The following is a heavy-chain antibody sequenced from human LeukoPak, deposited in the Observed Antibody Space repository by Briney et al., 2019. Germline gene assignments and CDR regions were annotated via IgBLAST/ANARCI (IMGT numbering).Heavy chain of an antibody. CDR2: IRYDGSNK. CDR1: GFTFSSYG. J-gene: IGHJ6*03. CDR3: AKAHSSGWGYYYYMDV. Sequence: GGSLRLPCAASGFTFSSYGMHWVRQAPGKGLEWVAFIRYDGSNKYYADSVKGRFTISRDNSKNTLYLQMNSLRAEDTAVYYCAKAHSSGWGYYYYMDVWGKGTTVTVSS. D-gene: IGHD6-19*01. V-gene: IGHV3-30*02.